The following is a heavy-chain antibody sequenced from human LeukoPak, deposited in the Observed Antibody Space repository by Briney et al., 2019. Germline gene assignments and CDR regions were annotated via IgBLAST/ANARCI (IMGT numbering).Heavy chain of an antibody. Sequence: GGSLRLSCAASGFTFSSFNMNWVRQAPGKGLERVASIDTTSTYIFYADSVRGRFTISRDHARSSLSLQMHGLTADDTAVYYCARSRRDSAWYIDDYWGQGTLVTVSS. CDR2: IDTTSTYI. D-gene: IGHD6-13*01. CDR1: GFTFSSFN. CDR3: ARSRRDSAWYIDDY. J-gene: IGHJ4*02. V-gene: IGHV3-21*01.